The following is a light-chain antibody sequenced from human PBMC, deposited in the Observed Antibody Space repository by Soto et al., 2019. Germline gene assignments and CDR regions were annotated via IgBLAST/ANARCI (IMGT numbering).Light chain of an antibody. CDR2: DVS. CDR1: SSDVGTYNY. Sequence: QSALTQPRSVSGPPGQSVSISCSGTSSDVGTYNYVSWYQQHPAKTPKLLIYDVSKRPSGVPDRFSGTKSGNTASLTISGLQAEDEADYYCCSYAGGYTHAIVGGGTKATVL. V-gene: IGLV2-11*01. J-gene: IGLJ2*01. CDR3: CSYAGGYTHAI.